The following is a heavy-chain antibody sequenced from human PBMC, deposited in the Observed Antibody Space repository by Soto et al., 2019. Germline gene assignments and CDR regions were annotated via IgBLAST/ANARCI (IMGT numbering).Heavy chain of an antibody. CDR3: ARDRGTSGYYDSSGYYERDY. CDR1: GGSISSGDYY. Sequence: SETLSLTCTVSGGSISSGDYYWSWIRQPPGKGLEWIGYIYYSGSTYYNPSLKSRVTISVDTSKNQFSLKLSSVTAADTAVYYCARDRGTSGYYDSSGYYERDYWGQGTLVTVSS. J-gene: IGHJ4*02. CDR2: IYYSGST. D-gene: IGHD3-22*01. V-gene: IGHV4-30-4*01.